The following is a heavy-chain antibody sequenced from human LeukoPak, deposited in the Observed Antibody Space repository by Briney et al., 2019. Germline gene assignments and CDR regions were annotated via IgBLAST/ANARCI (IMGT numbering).Heavy chain of an antibody. CDR2: ISSSSSYI. D-gene: IGHD1-26*01. V-gene: IGHV3-21*01. CDR1: GFTFSSYS. CDR3: ARDPSGSYYISAYYYYYMDV. Sequence: GGSLRLSCAASGFTFSSYSMSWVRQAPGKGLEWVSSISSSSSYIYYADSVKGRFTISRDNAKNSLYLQMNSLRAEDTAVYYCARDPSGSYYISAYYYYYMDVWGKGTTVTVSS. J-gene: IGHJ6*03.